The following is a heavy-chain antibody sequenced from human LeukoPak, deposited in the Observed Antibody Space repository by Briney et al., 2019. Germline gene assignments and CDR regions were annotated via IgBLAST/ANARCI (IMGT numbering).Heavy chain of an antibody. V-gene: IGHV4-38-2*02. Sequence: SETLSLTCTVSAYSISSGYYWGWIRQPPGKGLEWIGSIYHSGSTYYNPSLKSRVTISVDTSKNQFSLKLSSVTAADTAVYYCARQRGLMVRGVIMVYYFDYWGQGTLVTVSS. D-gene: IGHD3-10*01. J-gene: IGHJ4*02. CDR2: IYHSGST. CDR3: ARQRGLMVRGVIMVYYFDY. CDR1: AYSISSGYY.